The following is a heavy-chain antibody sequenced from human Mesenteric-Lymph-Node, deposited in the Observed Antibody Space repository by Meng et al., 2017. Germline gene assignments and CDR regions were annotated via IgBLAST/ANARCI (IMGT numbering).Heavy chain of an antibody. CDR1: GYTFTTYA. D-gene: IGHD6-19*01. CDR3: ARAIAVSGTGRFDY. CDR2: INAGNGDT. Sequence: VRVVPSWAGVKKPGASVKVSCETSGYTFTTYAIHWVRQAPGRGLEWMGWINAGNGDTKYSQNFQGRITITSDTSASIVYMDLNSLRSEDTGVYYCARAIAVSGTGRFDYWGQGTLVTVSS. V-gene: IGHV1-3*01. J-gene: IGHJ4*02.